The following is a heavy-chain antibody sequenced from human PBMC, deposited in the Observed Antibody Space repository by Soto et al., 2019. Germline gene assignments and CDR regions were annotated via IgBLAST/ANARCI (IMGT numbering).Heavy chain of an antibody. V-gene: IGHV4-39*07. J-gene: IGHJ6*02. CDR2: IYYSGST. CDR1: GGSISTPNYY. D-gene: IGHD6-25*01. CDR3: ARESLSVYYYYGMDV. Sequence: SETLSLTCTVSGGSISTPNYYWGWIRQPPGKGLEWIGSIYYSGSTYYKPSLKSRVTISVDTSKNQFSLKLSSVTAADTAVFFCARESLSVYYYYGMDVWGQGTTVTVSS.